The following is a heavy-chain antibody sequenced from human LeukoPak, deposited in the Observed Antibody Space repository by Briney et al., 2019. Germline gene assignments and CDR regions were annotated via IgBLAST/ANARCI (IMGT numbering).Heavy chain of an antibody. CDR1: GFVFSDYS. Sequence: GGSLRLSCAASGFVFSDYSMNWVRQAPGKGLEWVANIRGSGSGMGYGSYYGDSVKGRFNISRDNAKTSLYLKMNSLRADDTAVYYCARDDNWGFDYWGQGALVTVSS. D-gene: IGHD7-27*01. V-gene: IGHV3-48*04. J-gene: IGHJ4*02. CDR2: IRGSGSGM. CDR3: ARDDNWGFDY.